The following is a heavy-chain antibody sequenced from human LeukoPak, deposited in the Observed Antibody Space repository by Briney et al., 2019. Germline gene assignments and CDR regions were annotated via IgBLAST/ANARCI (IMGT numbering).Heavy chain of an antibody. CDR3: ARLDGRWEPLDY. J-gene: IGHJ4*02. V-gene: IGHV4-59*08. Sequence: SEALSLTCTVSGGSISSYYWSWIRQPPGKGLEWIGYIYYSGSTNYSPSLKSRVTISVDTSKNQFSLKLSSVTAADTAVYYCARLDGRWEPLDYWGQGTLVTVSS. CDR1: GGSISSYY. CDR2: IYYSGST. D-gene: IGHD1-26*01.